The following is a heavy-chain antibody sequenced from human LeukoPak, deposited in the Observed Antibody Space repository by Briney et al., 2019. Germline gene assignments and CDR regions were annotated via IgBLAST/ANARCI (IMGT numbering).Heavy chain of an antibody. V-gene: IGHV4-59*01. Sequence: SETLSLTCTVSGGSISSYYWSWIRQPPGKGLEWIGYIYYSGSTNYNPSLKSRVTISVDTSKNQFSLKLSSVTAADTAVYYCARSPQRDYYDSSGYSGHENWSDPWGQGTLVTVSS. CDR1: GGSISSYY. CDR2: IYYSGST. D-gene: IGHD3-22*01. J-gene: IGHJ5*02. CDR3: ARSPQRDYYDSSGYSGHENWSDP.